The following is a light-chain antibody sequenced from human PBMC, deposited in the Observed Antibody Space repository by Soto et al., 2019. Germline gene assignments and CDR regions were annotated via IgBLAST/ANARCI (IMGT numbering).Light chain of an antibody. CDR3: QQADTFPLA. V-gene: IGKV1-12*01. CDR1: QGISSW. J-gene: IGKJ4*02. CDR2: AAS. Sequence: DIQMTQSPSSVSASVGDRVTITSRASQGISSWVARYQQKPGKAPNLLTYAASSLQSGVPSRFSGSGSGTEFTLTISSLQPEDFATYYCQQADTFPLAFGGGTKVETK.